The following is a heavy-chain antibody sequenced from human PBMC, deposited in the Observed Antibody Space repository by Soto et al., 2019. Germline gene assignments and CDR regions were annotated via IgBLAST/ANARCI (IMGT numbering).Heavy chain of an antibody. J-gene: IGHJ6*02. V-gene: IGHV3-23*01. D-gene: IGHD1-26*01. CDR1: GFTFSSYA. Sequence: GGSLRLSCAASGFTFSSYAMSWVRQAPGKGLEWVSAISGSGGSTYYADSVKGRFTISRDNSKNTLYLQMNSLRAEDTAVYYCAKGGSGSYYEVYYYYGMDVWGQGTTVTV. CDR2: ISGSGGST. CDR3: AKGGSGSYYEVYYYYGMDV.